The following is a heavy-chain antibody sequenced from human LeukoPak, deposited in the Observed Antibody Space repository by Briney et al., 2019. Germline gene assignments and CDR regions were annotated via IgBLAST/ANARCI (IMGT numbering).Heavy chain of an antibody. D-gene: IGHD6-19*01. CDR3: ARDDRIAVAGTNTQFDY. Sequence: GGSLRLSCAASGFTFSSYSMNWVRQAPGKGLEWVSSISSSSSYIYYADSVKGRFTISRDNAKNSLYLQMNSLRAEDTAVYYCARDDRIAVAGTNTQFDYWGQGTLVTVSS. V-gene: IGHV3-21*04. J-gene: IGHJ4*02. CDR2: ISSSSSYI. CDR1: GFTFSSYS.